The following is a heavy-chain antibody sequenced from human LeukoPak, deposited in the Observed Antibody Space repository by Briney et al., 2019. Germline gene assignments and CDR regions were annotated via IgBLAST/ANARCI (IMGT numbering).Heavy chain of an antibody. CDR1: GFTLSSSW. V-gene: IGHV3-74*01. Sequence: GGSLRLSCAGSGFTLSSSWMHWVRQAPGKGPVWVAHVSPDGNLANYADSVRGRFIISRDNAKNTLFLQMNSLRAEDTAVYYCARDLSFSPDHWGQGTLVTVSS. CDR3: ARDLSFSPDH. J-gene: IGHJ4*02. CDR2: VSPDGNLA.